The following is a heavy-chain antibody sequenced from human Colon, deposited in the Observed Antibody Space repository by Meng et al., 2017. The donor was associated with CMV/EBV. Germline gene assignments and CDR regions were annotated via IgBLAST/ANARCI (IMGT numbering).Heavy chain of an antibody. J-gene: IGHJ3*02. V-gene: IGHV1-8*02. Sequence: YTFTTYDIPWVRQATGQGLEWMAWMNPNSGNAAFAPKFQGRVSMTSDTSTSTAYMELSGLQFEDTAVYYCARGYYDDDGYNKYACDIWGQGTMVTVSS. CDR3: ARGYYDDDGYNKYACDI. CDR1: YTFTTYD. CDR2: MNPNSGNA. D-gene: IGHD3-22*01.